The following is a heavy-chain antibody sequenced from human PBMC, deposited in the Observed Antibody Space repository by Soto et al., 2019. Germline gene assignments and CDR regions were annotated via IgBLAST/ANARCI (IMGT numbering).Heavy chain of an antibody. D-gene: IGHD2-8*01. V-gene: IGHV1-69*06. CDR2: IIPIFGTA. Sequence: SVKVSCKASGGTFSSYAISWVRQAPGQGLEWMGGIIPIFGTANYAQKFQGRVTITADKSTSTAYMELSSLRSEDTAVYYCASCTNGVCHYYYYGMDVWGQGTTVTVSS. CDR1: GGTFSSYA. CDR3: ASCTNGVCHYYYYGMDV. J-gene: IGHJ6*02.